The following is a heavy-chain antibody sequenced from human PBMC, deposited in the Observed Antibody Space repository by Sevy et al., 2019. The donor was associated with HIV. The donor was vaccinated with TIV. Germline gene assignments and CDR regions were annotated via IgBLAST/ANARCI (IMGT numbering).Heavy chain of an antibody. V-gene: IGHV1-2*02. J-gene: IGHJ3*02. CDR1: GYTFTDYF. Sequence: ASVKVSCKASGYTFTDYFMHWVRQAPGQGLEWMGWINPNSGGTNYAQRFRGRVTMTRDTSISTAYMGLSRLRSDDTAVYYWASLSRYYYDSSRYYNTDAFDIWGQGTMVTVSS. D-gene: IGHD3-22*01. CDR3: ASLSRYYYDSSRYYNTDAFDI. CDR2: INPNSGGT.